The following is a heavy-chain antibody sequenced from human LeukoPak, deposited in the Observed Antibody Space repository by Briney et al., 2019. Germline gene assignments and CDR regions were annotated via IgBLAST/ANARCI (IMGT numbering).Heavy chain of an antibody. Sequence: ASVKVSCKASGYPFTSYDINWVRQATGQGLQWMGWMNPNSGHTAYAQKFQGRVTITRNTSISTAYMDLSSLRSEDSAVYYCARRRTSAGGYSGHDWGDWFDPWGQGTLVTVSS. CDR2: MNPNSGHT. CDR3: ARRRTSAGGYSGHDWGDWFDP. D-gene: IGHD5-12*01. CDR1: GYPFTSYD. J-gene: IGHJ5*02. V-gene: IGHV1-8*03.